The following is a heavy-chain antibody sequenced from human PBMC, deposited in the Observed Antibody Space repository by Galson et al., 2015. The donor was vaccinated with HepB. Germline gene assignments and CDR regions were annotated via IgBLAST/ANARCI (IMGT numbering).Heavy chain of an antibody. CDR3: ARDQLARGTTVTIRPLYYYGMDV. CDR1: GYTFTSYG. Sequence: SVKVSCKASGYTFTSYGISWVRQAPGQGLEWMGWISAYNGNTNYAQKLQGRVTMTTDTSTSTAYMELRSLRSDDTAVYYCARDQLARGTTVTIRPLYYYGMDVWGQGTTVTVSS. D-gene: IGHD4-11*01. V-gene: IGHV1-18*04. CDR2: ISAYNGNT. J-gene: IGHJ6*02.